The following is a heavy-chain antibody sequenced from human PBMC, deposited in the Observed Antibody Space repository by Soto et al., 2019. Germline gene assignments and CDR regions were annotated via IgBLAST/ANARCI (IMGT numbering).Heavy chain of an antibody. CDR1: GFTFSSNS. CDR2: ISSSSSTI. J-gene: IGHJ6*03. V-gene: IGHV3-48*01. CDR3: ARDEAGIAAAGTLSGSGFRYYYYYMDV. Sequence: PGGSLRLSCAACGFTFSSNSMNWVRQAPGKGLEWVSYISSSSSTIYYADSVKGRFTISRDNAKNSLYLQMNSLRAEDTAVYYCARDEAGIAAAGTLSGSGFRYYYYYMDVWGKGTSVTVSS. D-gene: IGHD6-13*01.